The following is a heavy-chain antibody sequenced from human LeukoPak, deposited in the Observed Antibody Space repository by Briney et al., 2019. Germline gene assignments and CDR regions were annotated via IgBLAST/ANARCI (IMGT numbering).Heavy chain of an antibody. D-gene: IGHD3-10*01. V-gene: IGHV3-66*02. CDR1: GFTVSSNY. CDR3: ASTYYYGSGSSYRDY. Sequence: GGSLRLSCAASGFTVSSNYMSWVRQAPGKGLEWVSVIYSGGSTYYADSVKGRFTISRDNSKNTLYLQMNSLRAEDTAVYYCASTYYYGSGSSYRDYWGQGTLVTVSS. J-gene: IGHJ4*02. CDR2: IYSGGST.